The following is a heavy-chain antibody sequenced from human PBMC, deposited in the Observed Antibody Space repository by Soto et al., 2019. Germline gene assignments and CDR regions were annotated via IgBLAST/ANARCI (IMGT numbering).Heavy chain of an antibody. CDR1: GFSFSSFA. CDR3: AKTRGAMISPTSVYGMDV. Sequence: GGALRLSCAASGFSFSSFAMNWVRQAPGKGLEWVSIISGSADSTFYADSVKGRFTISRDNSKSTLYLQINSLRAEDTAVYYCAKTRGAMISPTSVYGMDVWGQGTTVTVSS. V-gene: IGHV3-23*01. J-gene: IGHJ6*02. CDR2: ISGSADST. D-gene: IGHD3-22*01.